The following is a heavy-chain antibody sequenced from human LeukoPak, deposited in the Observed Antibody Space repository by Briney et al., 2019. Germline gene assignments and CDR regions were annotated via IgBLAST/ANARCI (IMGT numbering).Heavy chain of an antibody. CDR1: GFSFSNYW. V-gene: IGHV3-7*01. CDR2: IKQDGSET. Sequence: PGGSLRLSCAASGFSFSNYWMSWVRQAPGKGLEWVANIKQDGSETYYGDSVKGRFTISRDNAKNSLYLQMNSLRAEDTAVYYCASTLKRDYWGQGTLVTVSS. J-gene: IGHJ4*02. D-gene: IGHD4/OR15-4a*01. CDR3: ASTLKRDY.